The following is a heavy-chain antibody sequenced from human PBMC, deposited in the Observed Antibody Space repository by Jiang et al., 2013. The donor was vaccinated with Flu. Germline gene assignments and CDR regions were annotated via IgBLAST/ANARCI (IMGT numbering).Heavy chain of an antibody. D-gene: IGHD2-2*01. V-gene: IGHV4-59*01. Sequence: GPGLVKPSETLSLTCTVSGGSISSYYWSWIRQPPGKGLEWIGYIYYSGSTNYNPSLKSRVTISVDTSKNQFSLKLSSVTAADTAVYYCARIGGVLGYCSSTSCYGYNWF. J-gene: IGHJ5*01. CDR1: GGSISSYY. CDR3: ARIGGVLGYCSSTSCYGYNWF. CDR2: IYYSGST.